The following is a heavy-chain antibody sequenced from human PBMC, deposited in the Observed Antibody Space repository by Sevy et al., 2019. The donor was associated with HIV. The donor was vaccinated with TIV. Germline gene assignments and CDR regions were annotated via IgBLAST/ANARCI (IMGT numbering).Heavy chain of an antibody. J-gene: IGHJ4*02. Sequence: GGSLRLSCVASGFTFSKYSLSWVRQTPGKGLEWVSTLSFACGRINYADSVKGRFTMSRDDSRNTFYLQMDSLRAEDTAIYYCAREGCRKPHDYWGQGTLVTVSS. CDR3: AREGCRKPHDY. CDR2: LSFACGRI. D-gene: IGHD2-8*01. CDR1: GFTFSKYS. V-gene: IGHV3-23*01.